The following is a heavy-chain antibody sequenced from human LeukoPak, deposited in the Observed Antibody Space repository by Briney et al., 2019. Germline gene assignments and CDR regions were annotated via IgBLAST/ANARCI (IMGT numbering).Heavy chain of an antibody. CDR3: AREDFWSGYYSGFDY. V-gene: IGHV3-48*01. J-gene: IGHJ4*02. CDR2: ISSSSSTI. Sequence: GGSLRLSCAASGFTFSSYEMNWVRQAPGKGLEWVSYISSSSSTIYYADSVKGRFTISRDNAKNSPYLQMNSLRAEDTAVYYCAREDFWSGYYSGFDYWGQGTLVTVSS. D-gene: IGHD3-3*01. CDR1: GFTFSSYE.